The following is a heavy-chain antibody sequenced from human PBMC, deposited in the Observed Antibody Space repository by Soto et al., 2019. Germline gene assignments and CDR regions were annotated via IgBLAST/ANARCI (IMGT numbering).Heavy chain of an antibody. D-gene: IGHD6-19*01. Sequence: QVQLVESGGGVVQPGRSLRLSCAASGFTFSSYAMHWVRQAPGKGLEWVTVLSYDGSNKYYADSVKGRFTISRDNSKNTLYLQMNRLRAEDTAVYYCSRDNSPYSSGWHNRHFDYWGQGTLVTVSS. CDR2: LSYDGSNK. CDR3: SRDNSPYSSGWHNRHFDY. J-gene: IGHJ4*02. V-gene: IGHV3-30-3*01. CDR1: GFTFSSYA.